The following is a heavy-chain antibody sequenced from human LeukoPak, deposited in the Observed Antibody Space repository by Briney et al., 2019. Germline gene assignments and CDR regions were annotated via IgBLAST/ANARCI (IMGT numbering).Heavy chain of an antibody. J-gene: IGHJ2*01. V-gene: IGHV3-11*06. CDR1: VFTFIDFH. CDR3: ERDQTETRGIVVVTVPLDL. CDR2: ISCSSGYT. Sequence: PGGSLRHSCAASVFTFIDFHMNWVRQAPGRGREWVSHISCSSGYTYYAESVDGRFTIDRDNDENSLYLQMVSVRVEDAALYYCERDQTETRGIVVVTVPLDLWGRGTLVTVSS. D-gene: IGHD2-21*02.